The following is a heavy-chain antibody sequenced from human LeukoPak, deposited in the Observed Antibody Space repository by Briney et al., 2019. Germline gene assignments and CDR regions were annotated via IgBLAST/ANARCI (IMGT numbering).Heavy chain of an antibody. CDR2: INTSGST. D-gene: IGHD2-15*01. V-gene: IGHV4-4*07. CDR1: GGSITSYY. CDR3: ARDHCSGGSCYPDY. Sequence: PSETLSLTCTVSGGSITSYYWTWIRQSAGKGLECIGRINTSGSTHYNPSLKSRVTISVDTSKNQFSLKLSSVTAADTAVYYCARDHCSGGSCYPDYWGQGTLVTVSS. J-gene: IGHJ4*02.